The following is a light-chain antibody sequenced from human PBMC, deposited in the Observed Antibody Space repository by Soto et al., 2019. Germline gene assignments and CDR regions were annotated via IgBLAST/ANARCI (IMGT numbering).Light chain of an antibody. CDR2: GAS. J-gene: IGKJ4*01. Sequence: EIVLTQSPGTLYLSPRERATLSCRASQSVSSSYLAWYQQKPGQAPRLLIYGASSRATGIQDRFSGSGSGTDFTLTISRLEPEDFAVYYCQQYGSSPLTFGGGTKVEIK. V-gene: IGKV3-20*01. CDR3: QQYGSSPLT. CDR1: QSVSSSY.